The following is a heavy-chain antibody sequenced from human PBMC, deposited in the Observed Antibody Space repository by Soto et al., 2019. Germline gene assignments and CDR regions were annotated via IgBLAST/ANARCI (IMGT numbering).Heavy chain of an antibody. V-gene: IGHV3-66*01. CDR2: IYRGGST. J-gene: IGHJ5*02. Sequence: GGSLRLSCAASGFTVSSNYMSWVRQAPGKGLEWVSVIYRGGSTYYADSVKGRFTISRDNSKNTLYLRMNSLRAEDTAVYYCARDLGYCSSTSCLWFDPWGQGTLVTVSS. D-gene: IGHD2-2*03. CDR3: ARDLGYCSSTSCLWFDP. CDR1: GFTVSSNY.